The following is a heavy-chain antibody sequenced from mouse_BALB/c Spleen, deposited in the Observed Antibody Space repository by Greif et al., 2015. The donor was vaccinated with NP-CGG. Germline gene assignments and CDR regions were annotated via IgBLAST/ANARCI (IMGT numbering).Heavy chain of an antibody. CDR3: ARSYRYDGYAMDY. V-gene: IGHV2-6*02. Sequence: QVQLKDSGPGLVAPSQSLSITCTVSGFSLTSYGVHWVRQPPGKGLEWLVVIWSDGSTTYNSALQSRLSISKDNSKSQVFLKMNSLQTDDTAMYYCARSYRYDGYAMDYWGQGTSVTVSS. CDR2: IWSDGST. J-gene: IGHJ4*01. CDR1: GFSLTSYG. D-gene: IGHD2-14*01.